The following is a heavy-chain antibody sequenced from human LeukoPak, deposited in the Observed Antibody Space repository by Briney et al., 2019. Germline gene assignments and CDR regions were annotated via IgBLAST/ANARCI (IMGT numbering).Heavy chain of an antibody. D-gene: IGHD4-17*01. V-gene: IGHV3-23*01. CDR2: ITASGPTT. J-gene: IGHJ4*02. CDR1: GFTLTTCA. Sequence: GGSLRLSCAASGFTLTTCAMTWVRQAPGKGLEWVSGITASGPTTYYADSVKGRFTISRDNSKNTLYLQMNSLRAEDTAVYYCAKDADDYVSYFDYWGQGTLVTVSS. CDR3: AKDADDYVSYFDY.